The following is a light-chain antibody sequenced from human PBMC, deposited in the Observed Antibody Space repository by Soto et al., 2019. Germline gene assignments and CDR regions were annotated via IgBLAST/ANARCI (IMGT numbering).Light chain of an antibody. J-gene: IGKJ3*01. V-gene: IGKV1-39*01. Sequence: DIQMTQSPSSLSASVGDRVTITCRASQSISSYLNWYQQKPGKAPKLLIYAASSLQSGVPSRFSGSGSGTDFPLTIGSLQPEDFATYYGQQSYSTPPFTFGPGTKVDIK. CDR3: QQSYSTPPFT. CDR1: QSISSY. CDR2: AAS.